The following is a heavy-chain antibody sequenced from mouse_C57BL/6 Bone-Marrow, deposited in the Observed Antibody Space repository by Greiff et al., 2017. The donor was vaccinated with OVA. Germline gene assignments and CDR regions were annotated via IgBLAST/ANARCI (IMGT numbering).Heavy chain of an antibody. D-gene: IGHD1-1*01. CDR2: IWSGGST. V-gene: IGHV2-2*01. J-gene: IGHJ4*01. CDR3: ARPFITTVVATRAMDY. CDR1: GFSLTSYG. Sequence: QVHVKQSGPGLVQPSQSLSITCTVSGFSLTSYGVHWVRQSPGKGLEWLGVIWSGGSTDYNAAFISRLSISKDNSKSQVFFKMNSLQADDTAIYYCARPFITTVVATRAMDYWGQGTSVTVSS.